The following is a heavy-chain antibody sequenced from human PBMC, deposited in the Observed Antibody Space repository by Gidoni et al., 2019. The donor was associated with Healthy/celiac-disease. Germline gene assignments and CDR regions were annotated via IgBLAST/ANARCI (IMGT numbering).Heavy chain of an antibody. Sequence: EVQLLESGGGLVQPGGSLRLSCSASGFTFSSYAMSWVRQAPGKGLEWVSAISGSGGSTYYADSVKGRFTISRDNSKNTLYLQMNSLRAEDTAVYYCAKGKSRIVLMVYAIGSFDYWGQGTLVTVSS. CDR2: ISGSGGST. CDR1: GFTFSSYA. D-gene: IGHD2-8*01. V-gene: IGHV3-23*01. CDR3: AKGKSRIVLMVYAIGSFDY. J-gene: IGHJ4*02.